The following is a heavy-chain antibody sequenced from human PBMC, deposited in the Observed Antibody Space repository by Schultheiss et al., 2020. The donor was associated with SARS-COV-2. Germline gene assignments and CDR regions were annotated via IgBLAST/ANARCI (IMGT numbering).Heavy chain of an antibody. CDR3: ASGGSYSGYVLYYYYYMDV. D-gene: IGHD5-12*01. V-gene: IGHV4-39*01. CDR2: IYYSGST. CDR1: GGPISSSSYY. Sequence: SETLSLTCTVSGGPISSSSYYWGWIRQPPGKGLEWIGSIYYSGSTYYNPSLKSRVTISVDKSKNQFSLKLSSVTAADTAVYYCASGGSYSGYVLYYYYYMDVWGKGTTVTVSS. J-gene: IGHJ6*03.